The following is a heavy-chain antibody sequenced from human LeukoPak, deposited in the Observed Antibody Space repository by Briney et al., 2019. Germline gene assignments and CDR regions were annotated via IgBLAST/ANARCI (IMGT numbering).Heavy chain of an antibody. CDR3: AKDLHARYCSGGSCYSAPDY. CDR2: ISYDGSNK. CDR1: GFTFSSYG. Sequence: GGSLRLSCAASGFTFSSYGMHWVRQAPGEGLEWVAVISYDGSNKYYADSVKGRFTISRDNSKNTLYLQMNSLRAEDTAVYYCAKDLHARYCSGGSCYSAPDYWGQGTLVTVSS. D-gene: IGHD2-15*01. J-gene: IGHJ4*02. V-gene: IGHV3-30*18.